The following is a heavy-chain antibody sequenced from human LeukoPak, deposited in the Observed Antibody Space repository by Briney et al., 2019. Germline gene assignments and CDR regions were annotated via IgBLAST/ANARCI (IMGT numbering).Heavy chain of an antibody. J-gene: IGHJ4*02. D-gene: IGHD7-27*01. V-gene: IGHV3-7*01. CDR2: VKQGGSEK. CDR3: TRESITGDRDFDY. CDR1: GFTFSNYW. Sequence: GGSLRLSCAASGFTFSNYWMSWVRQAPGKGLEWVANVKQGGSEKYYLDSVKGRFTISRDNAENSLYLQMNSLRAEDTAVYYCTRESITGDRDFDYWGQGTLITVSS.